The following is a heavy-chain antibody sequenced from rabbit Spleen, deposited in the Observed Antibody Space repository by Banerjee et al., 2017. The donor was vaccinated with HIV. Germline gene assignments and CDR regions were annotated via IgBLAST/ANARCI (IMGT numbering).Heavy chain of an antibody. CDR1: GFSFNSRYY. CDR3: ARETSSGHYIDAYFDL. D-gene: IGHD1-1*01. Sequence: QSLEESGGDLVKPGASLTLTCTASGFSFNSRYYMCWVRQTPGKGLEWIACIYSGSSGDTYYASWAKGRFTISKTSSTTVTLQMTSLTAADTATYFCARETSSGHYIDAYFDLWGPGTLVTVS. V-gene: IGHV1S40*01. CDR2: IYSGSSGDT. J-gene: IGHJ4*01.